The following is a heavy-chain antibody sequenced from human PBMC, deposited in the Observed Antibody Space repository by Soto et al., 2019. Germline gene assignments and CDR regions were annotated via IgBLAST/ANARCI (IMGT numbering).Heavy chain of an antibody. Sequence: EVQLVESGGGLIQPGGSLRLSCAASGFTVSNNYMSWVRQSPEKGLEWVSLIYSGGNTYYADSVKGRFSISRDNSKNTVYLQMNSLRAEDTAVYYSAGGPKGDYVWGQGTLVTVSS. V-gene: IGHV3-53*01. CDR2: IYSGGNT. CDR3: AGGPKGDYV. J-gene: IGHJ4*02. CDR1: GFTVSNNY. D-gene: IGHD4-17*01.